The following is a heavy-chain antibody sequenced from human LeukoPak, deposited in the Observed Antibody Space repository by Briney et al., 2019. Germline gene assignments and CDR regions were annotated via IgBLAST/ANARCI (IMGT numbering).Heavy chain of an antibody. CDR3: ARRVLLWFGEFPANWFDP. D-gene: IGHD3-10*01. J-gene: IGHJ5*02. CDR2: ISAYNGNT. V-gene: IGHV1-18*01. CDR1: GYTFTSYG. Sequence: ASVKLSCKASGYTFTSYGISWVRLPPAQGLERMGWISAYNGNTNYAQKLQGRVTMTTDTSTSTAYMELRSLRSADTAVYYCARRVLLWFGEFPANWFDPWGQGTLVTVSS.